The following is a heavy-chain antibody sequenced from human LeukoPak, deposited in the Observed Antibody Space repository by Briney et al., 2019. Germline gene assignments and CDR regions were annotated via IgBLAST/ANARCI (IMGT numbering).Heavy chain of an antibody. CDR3: ARESPSLGWFDP. Sequence: SETLSLTCTVSGGSISSYYWSWIRQPPGKGLEWIGYIYYSGSTNYNPSLKSRVTMSVDTSKNQFSLKLSSVTAADTAVYYCARESPSLGWFDPWGQGTLVTVSS. CDR2: IYYSGST. J-gene: IGHJ5*02. CDR1: GGSISSYY. V-gene: IGHV4-59*12.